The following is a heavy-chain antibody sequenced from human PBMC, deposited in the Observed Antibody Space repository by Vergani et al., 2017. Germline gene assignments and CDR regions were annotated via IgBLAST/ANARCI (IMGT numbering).Heavy chain of an antibody. CDR1: GGSISSYY. J-gene: IGHJ6*04. V-gene: IGHV4-59*01. Sequence: QVQLQESGPGLVKPSETLSLTCTVSGGSISSYYWSWIRQPPGKGLEWIGYIYYSGSTNYNPSLKSRVTIAVDTSKNQFSLKLSSVTAADTAVYYCARGEGNDILTGPMDVWGKGTTVTVSS. D-gene: IGHD3-9*01. CDR3: ARGEGNDILTGPMDV. CDR2: IYYSGST.